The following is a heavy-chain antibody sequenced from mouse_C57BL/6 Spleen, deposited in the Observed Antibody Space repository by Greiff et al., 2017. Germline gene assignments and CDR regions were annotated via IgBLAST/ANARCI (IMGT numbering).Heavy chain of an antibody. CDR2: INPSTGGT. Sequence: VQLQQSGPELVKPGASVKISCKASGYSFTGYYMNWVKQSPEKSLEWIGEINPSTGGTTYNQKFKAKATLTVDKSSSTAYMQRKSLTSEDSAVYYCARYYDGSSYWYFDVWGTGTTVTVSS. CDR3: ARYYDGSSYWYFDV. V-gene: IGHV1-42*01. CDR1: GYSFTGYY. J-gene: IGHJ1*03. D-gene: IGHD1-1*01.